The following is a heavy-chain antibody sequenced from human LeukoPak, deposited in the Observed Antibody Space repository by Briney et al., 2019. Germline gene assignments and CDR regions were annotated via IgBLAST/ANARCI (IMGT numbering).Heavy chain of an antibody. CDR1: GYTFTNYG. Sequence: ASVKVSCKASGYTFTNYGISWVRQAPGQGLEWVGWICAYNGNTNYAQKLQGRVTMTTDTSTSTAYMELRSLRSDETAVYYCAREIAVPHTTVDFDFWGQGTLVTVSS. J-gene: IGHJ4*02. CDR2: ICAYNGNT. D-gene: IGHD4-23*01. CDR3: AREIAVPHTTVDFDF. V-gene: IGHV1-18*01.